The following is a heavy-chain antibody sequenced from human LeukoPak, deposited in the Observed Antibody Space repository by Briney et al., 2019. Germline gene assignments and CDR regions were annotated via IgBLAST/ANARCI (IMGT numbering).Heavy chain of an antibody. Sequence: SETLSLTCTVSGYSISTGYYWDWIRQPPGKGLEWIGTIYYSGNTFYNPSLKSRVTISVDTSINHFSLTLTSLTAADTAVYFCSRHEHKALAGDTWGQGTLVTVPS. CDR1: GYSISTGYY. CDR3: SRHEHKALAGDT. J-gene: IGHJ5*02. CDR2: IYYSGNT. D-gene: IGHD6-19*01. V-gene: IGHV4-38-2*02.